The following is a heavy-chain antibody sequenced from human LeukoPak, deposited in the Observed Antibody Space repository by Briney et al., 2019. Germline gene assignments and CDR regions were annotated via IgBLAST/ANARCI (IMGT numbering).Heavy chain of an antibody. V-gene: IGHV3-30*02. D-gene: IGHD1-26*01. CDR2: IRYDGSNK. J-gene: IGHJ1*01. CDR1: GFTSSSYG. CDR3: AKDGVGATATQH. Sequence: GGSLRLSCAASGFTSSSYGMHWVRQAPGKGLEWVAFIRYDGSNKYYADSVKGRFTISRDNSKNTLYLQMNSLRAEDTAVYYCAKDGVGATATQHWGQGTLVTVSS.